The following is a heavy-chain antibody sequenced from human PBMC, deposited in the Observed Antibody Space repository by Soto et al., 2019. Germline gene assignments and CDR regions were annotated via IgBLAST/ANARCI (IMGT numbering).Heavy chain of an antibody. V-gene: IGHV3-33*01. CDR3: ARDPTVTTYYYYGMDV. D-gene: IGHD4-17*01. CDR1: GFTFSSYG. J-gene: IGHJ6*02. Sequence: GGSLRLSCAASGFTFSSYGMHWVRQAPGKGLEWVAVIWYDGSNKYYADSVKGRFTISRDNSKNTLYLQMNSLRAEDTAVYYCARDPTVTTYYYYGMDVWGQGTTVTVSS. CDR2: IWYDGSNK.